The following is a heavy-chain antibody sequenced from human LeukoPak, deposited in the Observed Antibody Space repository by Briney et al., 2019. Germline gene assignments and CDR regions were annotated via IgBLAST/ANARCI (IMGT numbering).Heavy chain of an antibody. V-gene: IGHV1-18*01. CDR2: ISAYNGNT. Sequence: ASVKVTCNSSGYTFTSYGINWVRQPPGQGLEWMGWISAYNGNTNYAQKLQGRVTMTTDTSTSTAYMELRSLRSDDTAVYYCARDYVLGYFDYWGGSTGVSVSS. CDR1: GYTFTSYG. J-gene: IGHJ4*02. D-gene: IGHD3-10*02. CDR3: ARDYVLGYFDY.